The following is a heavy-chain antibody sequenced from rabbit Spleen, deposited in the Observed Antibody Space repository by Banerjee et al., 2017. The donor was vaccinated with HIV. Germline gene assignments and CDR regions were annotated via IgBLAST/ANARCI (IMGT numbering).Heavy chain of an antibody. J-gene: IGHJ4*01. Sequence: QSLEESGGGLVKPGASLTLTCKASGFSFNSGYDMCWVRQAPGKGLEWVACAYAGSSGNTYSATWAKGRFTISKTSTTVTLQMTSLTAADRATYFCARSGNGDGSYFDLWGPGTLVTVS. V-gene: IGHV1S40*01. CDR2: AYAGSSGNT. CDR1: GFSFNSGYD. D-gene: IGHD2-1*01. CDR3: ARSGNGDGSYFDL.